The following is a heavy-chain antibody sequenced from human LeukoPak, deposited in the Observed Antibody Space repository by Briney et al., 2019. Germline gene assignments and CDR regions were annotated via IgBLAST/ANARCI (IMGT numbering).Heavy chain of an antibody. CDR3: ARGPYSGDWHFDF. CDR1: GYTFTSCF. J-gene: IGHJ4*02. Sequence: ASVKVSCKASGYTFTSCFIHWVRQAPGQGLEWMGVINPSGGSTSYVQKFQGRVTMTRDSSTSTVSMELSSLRFEDTAVYYCARGPYSGDWHFDFWGQGTLVTVSS. D-gene: IGHD6-19*01. CDR2: INPSGGST. V-gene: IGHV1-46*01.